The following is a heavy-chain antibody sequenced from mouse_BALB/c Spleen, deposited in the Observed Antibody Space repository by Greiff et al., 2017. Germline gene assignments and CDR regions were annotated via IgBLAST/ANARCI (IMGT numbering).Heavy chain of an antibody. CDR1: GFTFSSYT. CDR3: ARHQADYYWFAY. V-gene: IGHV5-12-2*01. D-gene: IGHD1-1*01. J-gene: IGHJ3*01. CDR2: ISNGGGST. Sequence: EVQRVESGGGLVQPGGSLKLSCAASGFTFSSYTMSWVRQTPEKRLEWVAYISNGGGSTYYPDTVKGRFTISRDNAKNTLYLQMSSLKSEDTAMYYCARHQADYYWFAYWGQGTLVTVSA.